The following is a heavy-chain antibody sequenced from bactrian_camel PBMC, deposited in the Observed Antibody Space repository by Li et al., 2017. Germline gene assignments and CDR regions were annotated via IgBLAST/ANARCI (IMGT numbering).Heavy chain of an antibody. CDR3: AAVAEGRTVEGGVSLWTLFESGY. CDR2: IDSRGTT. V-gene: IGHV3S53*01. Sequence: QVQLVESGGGSVQAGGSLTLNCAASGEIGVHVCMAWFRQAPGKEREGVARIDSRGTTEYVDSVKGRFTVFKGNAGKTLYLQMNSLRPEDTAMYYCAAVAEGRTVEGGVSLWTLFESGYWGQGTQVTVS. CDR1: GEIGVHVC. D-gene: IGHD3*01. J-gene: IGHJ4*01.